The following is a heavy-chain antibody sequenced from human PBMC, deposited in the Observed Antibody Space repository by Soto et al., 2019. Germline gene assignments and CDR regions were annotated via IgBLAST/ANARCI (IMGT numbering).Heavy chain of an antibody. D-gene: IGHD4-17*01. CDR1: GYAFTTPG. V-gene: IGHV1-18*01. CDR3: ARRLYGDYDY. J-gene: IGHJ4*02. Sequence: ASVKVSCKASGYAFTTPGITWVRQAPGQGLEWMGWISTYNGNTNYAQKLQDRVTLTTDTSTSTAYMELRSLISDDTAVYDCARRLYGDYDYWGQGTLVTVSS. CDR2: ISTYNGNT.